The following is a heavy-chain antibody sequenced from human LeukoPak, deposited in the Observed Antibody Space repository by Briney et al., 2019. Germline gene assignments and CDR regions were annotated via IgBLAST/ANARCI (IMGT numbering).Heavy chain of an antibody. CDR1: GYTFTSYG. CDR3: ARVPSLRFSNWFDP. D-gene: IGHD3-3*01. J-gene: IGHJ5*02. Sequence: ASVKVSCKASGYTFTSYGISWVRQAPGQGLEWMGWMNPNSGNTGYAQKFQGRVTMTRNTSISTAYMELSSLRSEDTAVYYCARVPSLRFSNWFDPWGQGTLVTVSS. CDR2: MNPNSGNT. V-gene: IGHV1-8*02.